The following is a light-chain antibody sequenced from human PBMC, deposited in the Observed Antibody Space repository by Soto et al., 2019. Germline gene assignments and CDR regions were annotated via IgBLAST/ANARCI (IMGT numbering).Light chain of an antibody. Sequence: QSVLTQPASVSGSPGQSITISCTGTSSDVGAYNYVSWYQQHPGKAPKLMIYEVSQRPSGVPDRFSGSKSGNTASLTVSGLQAEDEEDYYCNSYAGSNNVFGTGTKVTVL. CDR3: NSYAGSNNV. CDR2: EVS. CDR1: SSDVGAYNY. V-gene: IGLV2-8*01. J-gene: IGLJ1*01.